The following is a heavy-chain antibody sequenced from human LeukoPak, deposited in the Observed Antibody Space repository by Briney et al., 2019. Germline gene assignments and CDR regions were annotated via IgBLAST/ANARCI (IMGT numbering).Heavy chain of an antibody. Sequence: GGSLRLSCAASGFSFDDFAMMWVRQAPGKGLEWVSVITWNGGRTAYGDSVKGRFTISRDNAKNSLYLQMNSLRVEDTALFYCARAKGDCRSTSCYVDYWGLGTLVSVSS. CDR2: ITWNGGRT. J-gene: IGHJ4*02. V-gene: IGHV3-20*04. CDR1: GFSFDDFA. CDR3: ARAKGDCRSTSCYVDY. D-gene: IGHD2-2*01.